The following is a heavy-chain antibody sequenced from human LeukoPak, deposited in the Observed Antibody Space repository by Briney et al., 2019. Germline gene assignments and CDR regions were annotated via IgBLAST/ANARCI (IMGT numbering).Heavy chain of an antibody. J-gene: IGHJ4*02. V-gene: IGHV3-21*01. CDR3: ARDRRSNRGGWPVDY. D-gene: IGHD1-14*01. CDR1: GFTFSSYS. Sequence: GGSLRLSCAASGFTFSSYSMNWVRQAPGKGLEWVSSISSSSSYIYYADSVKGRFTISRDNAKNSLYLQMNSLRAEDTAVYYCARDRRSNRGGWPVDYWGQGTLVTVSP. CDR2: ISSSSSYI.